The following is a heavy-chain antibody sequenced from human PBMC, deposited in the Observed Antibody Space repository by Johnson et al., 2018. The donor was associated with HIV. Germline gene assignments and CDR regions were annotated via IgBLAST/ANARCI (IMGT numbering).Heavy chain of an antibody. D-gene: IGHD3-9*01. Sequence: VQLVESGGGVVRPGGSLRLSCVASGFTFDDYGMSWVRQATGKGLEWVSGIGTAGDTYYPDSVKGRFTVSRENAKNSLYLQMNSLRAGDTAAYYCARAGDYDILTGSLMKGAFDIWGQGTMVIVSS. J-gene: IGHJ3*02. CDR1: GFTFDDYG. V-gene: IGHV3-13*01. CDR2: IGTAGDT. CDR3: ARAGDYDILTGSLMKGAFDI.